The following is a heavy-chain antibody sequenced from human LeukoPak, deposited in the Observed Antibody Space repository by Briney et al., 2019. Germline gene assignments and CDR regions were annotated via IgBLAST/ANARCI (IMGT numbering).Heavy chain of an antibody. V-gene: IGHV3-7*01. D-gene: IGHD2-21*01. CDR2: IKQDGSEK. CDR3: ARAGEACGGDCYIDY. J-gene: IGHJ4*02. Sequence: GGSLRLSCAASGFTFSSYWMSWVRQAPGKGLEWVANIKQDGSEKYYVDSVKGRFTISRDNAKNSLYLQMNSLRAEDTAVYYCARAGEACGGDCYIDYWGQGTLVTVSS. CDR1: GFTFSSYW.